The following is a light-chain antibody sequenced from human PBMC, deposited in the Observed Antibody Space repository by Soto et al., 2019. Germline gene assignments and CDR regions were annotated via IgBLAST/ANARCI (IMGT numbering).Light chain of an antibody. CDR3: HSYDVSLRGPA. Sequence: QSVLTQPPSLSGAPGQRVTISCTGSRSNIGAGYDVHWYQHLPGTAPKVLIFDNSNRPSGVPDRFSGSKSGTSASLAITGLQAENEAVYYCHSYDVSLRGPAFGGGTKVTVL. J-gene: IGLJ2*01. CDR2: DNS. CDR1: RSNIGAGYD. V-gene: IGLV1-40*01.